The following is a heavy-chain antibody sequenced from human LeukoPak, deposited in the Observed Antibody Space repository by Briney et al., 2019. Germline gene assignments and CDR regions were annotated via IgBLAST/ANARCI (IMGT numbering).Heavy chain of an antibody. J-gene: IGHJ6*02. D-gene: IGHD4-17*01. CDR1: GGTLSSYY. V-gene: IGHV4-34*01. Sequence: SETLSLTCGVYGGTLSSYYWSWVRQPPGKGLEWIGEINPGGSASYNPSLRSRLTLSIDTSKNQFSLQLSSVTAADTAVYYCARLRGLRYHYRLDAWGRGTTVTVSS. CDR2: INPGGSA. CDR3: ARLRGLRYHYRLDA.